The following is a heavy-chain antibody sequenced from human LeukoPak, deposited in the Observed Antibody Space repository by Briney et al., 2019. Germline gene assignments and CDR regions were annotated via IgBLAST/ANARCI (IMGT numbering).Heavy chain of an antibody. J-gene: IGHJ5*02. CDR3: ASSSGIYGSGRPPRT. V-gene: IGHV4-34*01. CDR2: INHSGST. CDR1: GGSFSGYY. D-gene: IGHD3-10*01. Sequence: TSETLSLTCAVYGGSFSGYYWSWIRQPPGKGLEWIGEINHSGSTNYNPSLKSRVTMSVDTSKNQFSLKLSSVTAADTAVYYCASSSGIYGSGRPPRTWGQGTLVTVSS.